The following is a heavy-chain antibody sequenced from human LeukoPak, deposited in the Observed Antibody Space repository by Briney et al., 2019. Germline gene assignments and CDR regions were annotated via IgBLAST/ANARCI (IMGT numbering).Heavy chain of an antibody. CDR2: ISSSSSYI. Sequence: GGSLRLSCAASGFTFSSYSMNWVRQAPGKGLEWVPSISSSSSYIYYADSVKGRFTISRDNSKNTLYLQMNSLRTEDTAVYYCARRYGDQHPGYGMDVWGQGTTVTVSS. CDR1: GFTFSSYS. CDR3: ARRYGDQHPGYGMDV. V-gene: IGHV3-21*01. J-gene: IGHJ6*02. D-gene: IGHD4-17*01.